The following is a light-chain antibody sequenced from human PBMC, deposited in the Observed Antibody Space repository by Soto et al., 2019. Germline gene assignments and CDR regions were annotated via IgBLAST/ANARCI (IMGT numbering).Light chain of an antibody. CDR2: QVT. V-gene: IGLV2-14*01. J-gene: IGLJ1*01. CDR1: SGDVAIYNY. CDR3: SSYTDSSNYV. Sequence: QSALAQPASVSVSPGPSITISCTGTSGDVAIYNYVSWYQQQPGKAPKLMIYQVTNRPSGVSNRFSGSRSGNTASLTISGLQAEDEADYYCSSYTDSSNYVFGTGTKVTVL.